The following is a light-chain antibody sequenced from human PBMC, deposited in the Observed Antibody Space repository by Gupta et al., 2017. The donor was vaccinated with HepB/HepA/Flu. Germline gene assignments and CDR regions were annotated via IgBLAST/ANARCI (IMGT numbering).Light chain of an antibody. J-gene: IGKJ4*01. CDR1: QSITSNY. CDR3: LDDGRSPLI. V-gene: IGKV3-20*01. CDR2: GAS. Sequence: EIVLTQSPGTLSLSPGERATLSCRASQSITSNYLAWYQQKPGQAPRLLIYGASSRATGIPDRFSGSGSGTEFTLTLSRLEPEDFAVYYCLDDGRSPLIFGGGTKVEIK.